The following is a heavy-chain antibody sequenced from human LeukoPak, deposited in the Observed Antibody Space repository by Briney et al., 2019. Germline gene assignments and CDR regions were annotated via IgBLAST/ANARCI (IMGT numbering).Heavy chain of an antibody. CDR1: GGSISSYY. V-gene: IGHV4-59*12. D-gene: IGHD3-9*01. Sequence: SETLSLTCTVSGGSISSYYWSWIRQPPGNGLEWIGYIYYSGSTNYNPSLKCRVTISVDTSKNHFSLKLSSVTAADTAVYYCARRGRVLRYFNYWGQGTLVTVSS. CDR3: ARRGRVLRYFNY. J-gene: IGHJ4*02. CDR2: IYYSGST.